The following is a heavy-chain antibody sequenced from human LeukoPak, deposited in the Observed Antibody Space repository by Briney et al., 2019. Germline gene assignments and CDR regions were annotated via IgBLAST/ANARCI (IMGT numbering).Heavy chain of an antibody. CDR2: IWYDGSNK. J-gene: IGHJ4*02. CDR1: GFTFSSYG. D-gene: IGHD6-19*01. V-gene: IGHV3-33*01. CDR3: ARAPLHSNGWSFDY. Sequence: GGSLRLSCAASGFTFSSYGMHWVRQAPGKGLDWVAVIWYDGSNKYYADSVKGRFTISRDNSKNTLYLQMNSLRPEDTAVYYCARAPLHSNGWSFDYWGQGTLVTVSS.